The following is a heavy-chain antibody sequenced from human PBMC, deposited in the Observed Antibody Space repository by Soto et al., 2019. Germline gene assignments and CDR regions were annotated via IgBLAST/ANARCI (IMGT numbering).Heavy chain of an antibody. D-gene: IGHD3-16*01. CDR1: GFTFSSYD. CDR2: IGTAGDT. J-gene: IGHJ6*02. Sequence: PGGSLRLSCAASGFTFSSYDMHWVRQATGKGLKWVSAIGTAGDTYYPGSVKGRFNISREKAKNSLYLQMNSLRAGDTAVYYCARFYGGVRSSAGNYGMDVWGQGTTVTV. CDR3: ARFYGGVRSSAGNYGMDV. V-gene: IGHV3-13*01.